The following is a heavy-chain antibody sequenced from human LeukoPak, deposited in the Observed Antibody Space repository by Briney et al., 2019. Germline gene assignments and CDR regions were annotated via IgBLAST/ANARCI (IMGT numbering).Heavy chain of an antibody. Sequence: GRSLRLSCAASGFTFSSYAMHWVCQAPGKGLEWVAVISYDGSNKYYADSVKGRFTISRDNSKNTLYLQMNSLRAEDTAVYYCARGDYGDYPDAFDIWGQGTMVTVSS. D-gene: IGHD4-17*01. V-gene: IGHV3-30-3*01. CDR2: ISYDGSNK. J-gene: IGHJ3*02. CDR1: GFTFSSYA. CDR3: ARGDYGDYPDAFDI.